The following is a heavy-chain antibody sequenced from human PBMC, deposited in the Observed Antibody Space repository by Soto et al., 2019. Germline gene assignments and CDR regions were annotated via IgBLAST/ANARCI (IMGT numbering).Heavy chain of an antibody. Sequence: PGGSLRLSCAASGFTFSSYSMNWVRQAPGKGLEWVSSISSSSSYIYYADSVKGRFTISRDNAKNSLYLQMNSLRAEDTAVYYCARGGLDTAMVPYYFDYWGQGTLVTVSS. CDR3: ARGGLDTAMVPYYFDY. CDR1: GFTFSSYS. V-gene: IGHV3-21*01. CDR2: ISSSSSYI. D-gene: IGHD5-18*01. J-gene: IGHJ4*02.